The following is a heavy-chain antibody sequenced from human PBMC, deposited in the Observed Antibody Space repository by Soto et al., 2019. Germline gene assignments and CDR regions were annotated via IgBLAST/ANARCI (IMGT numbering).Heavy chain of an antibody. CDR2: ISGNGGRT. V-gene: IGHV3-23*01. CDR3: ARGHSVVATLNSLDY. CDR1: GFTFNSYA. J-gene: IGHJ4*02. Sequence: PXGSLRLSCAASGFTFNSYAMSWVRQAPGKGLEWVSTISGNGGRTYYADPAKGRFTISRDNSKNTLYLQMNSLRAEDTAVYYFARGHSVVATLNSLDYWGQGTLVTVSS. D-gene: IGHD5-12*01.